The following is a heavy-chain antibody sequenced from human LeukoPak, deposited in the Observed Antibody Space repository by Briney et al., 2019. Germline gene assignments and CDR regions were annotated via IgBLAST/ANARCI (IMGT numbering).Heavy chain of an antibody. CDR3: TRDTGTTGEVKFDP. CDR1: GGSISSYS. J-gene: IGHJ5*02. D-gene: IGHD4-17*01. CDR2: IYTSGST. Sequence: SETLSLTCTVSGGSISSYSWSWIRQPAGKGLEWIGRIYTSGSTTYNPSLKSRVTMSVDTSKSQFSLNLMSVTAADTAVYYCTRDTGTTGEVKFDPWGQGTLVTVSS. V-gene: IGHV4-4*07.